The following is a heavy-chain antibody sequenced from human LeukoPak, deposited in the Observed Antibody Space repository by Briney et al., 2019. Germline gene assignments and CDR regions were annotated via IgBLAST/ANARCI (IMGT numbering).Heavy chain of an antibody. CDR2: ISSSSTI. Sequence: GGSLRLSCAASGFTFSSYSMNWVRQAPGKGLEWVSYISSSSTIYYADSVKGRFTISRDNAKNSLYLQMNSLRAEDTAVYYCARDPGWRQWLVRGDAFDIWGQGTMVTVSS. D-gene: IGHD6-19*01. CDR3: ARDPGWRQWLVRGDAFDI. CDR1: GFTFSSYS. J-gene: IGHJ3*02. V-gene: IGHV3-48*04.